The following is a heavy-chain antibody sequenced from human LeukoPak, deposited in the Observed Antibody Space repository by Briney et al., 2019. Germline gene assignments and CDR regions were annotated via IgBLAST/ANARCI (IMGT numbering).Heavy chain of an antibody. CDR1: GGTFSSYA. D-gene: IGHD3-22*01. Sequence: SVKVSCMASGGTFSSYAISWVRQAPGQGLEWMGRIIPIFGIANYAQKFQGRVTITADKSTSTAYMELSSLTSEDTAVYYCARGSYYYDSSGPEAPWGQGTLVTVSS. J-gene: IGHJ5*02. V-gene: IGHV1-69*04. CDR2: IIPIFGIA. CDR3: ARGSYYYDSSGPEAP.